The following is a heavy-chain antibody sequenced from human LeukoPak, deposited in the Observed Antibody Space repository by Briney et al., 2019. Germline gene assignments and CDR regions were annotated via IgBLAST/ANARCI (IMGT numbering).Heavy chain of an antibody. CDR2: IKQDGSEK. D-gene: IGHD2-15*01. V-gene: IGHV3-7*01. J-gene: IGHJ4*02. CDR1: GFTFSSYW. CDR3: ASGGPPNCSGGSCYDY. Sequence: GGSLRLSCTASGFTFSSYWMSWVRQAPGKGLEWVANIKQDGSEKYYVDSVKGRFTISRDNAKNSLYLQVNSLRAEDTAVYYCASGGPPNCSGGSCYDYWGQGTLVTVSS.